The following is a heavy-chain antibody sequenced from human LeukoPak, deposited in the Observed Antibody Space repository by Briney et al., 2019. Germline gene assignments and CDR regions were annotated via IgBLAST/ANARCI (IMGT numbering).Heavy chain of an antibody. CDR2: IIPIFGTA. CDR1: GGTFSSYA. J-gene: IGHJ3*02. Sequence: SVTVSCKASGGTFSSYAISWVRQAPGQGLEWMGGIIPIFGTANYAQKFQGRVTITADESTSTAYMELSSVRSEDTAVYYCARCLVSYSGSSYDAFDIWGQGTMVTVSS. CDR3: ARCLVSYSGSSYDAFDI. V-gene: IGHV1-69*13. D-gene: IGHD1-26*01.